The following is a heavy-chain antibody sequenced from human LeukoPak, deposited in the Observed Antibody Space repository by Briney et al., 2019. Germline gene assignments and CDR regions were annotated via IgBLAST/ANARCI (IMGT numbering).Heavy chain of an antibody. Sequence: SQTLSLTCTVSGGSISSGSYYWSWIRQPAGKGLEWIGSIYYSGSTYYNPSLKSRVTISVDTSKNQFSLKLSSVTAADTAVYYCARHSTGLIAAAGPNWFDPWGQGTLVTVSS. D-gene: IGHD6-13*01. J-gene: IGHJ5*02. CDR2: IYYSGST. CDR3: ARHSTGLIAAAGPNWFDP. V-gene: IGHV4-39*01. CDR1: GGSISSGSYY.